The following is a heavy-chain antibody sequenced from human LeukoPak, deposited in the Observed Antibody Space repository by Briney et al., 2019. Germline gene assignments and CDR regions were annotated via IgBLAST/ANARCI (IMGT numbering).Heavy chain of an antibody. CDR1: GYTFTSYY. V-gene: IGHV1-46*01. J-gene: IGHJ6*02. Sequence: ASVKVSCKASGYTFTSYYMHWVRQAPGQGLEWMGIINPSGGSTSYAQKFQGRVTMTRDTSTSTVYMELSGLRSEDTAVYYCARGGGAVAGYYYYYGMDVWGQGTTVTVSS. CDR3: ARGGGAVAGYYYYYGMDV. CDR2: INPSGGST. D-gene: IGHD6-19*01.